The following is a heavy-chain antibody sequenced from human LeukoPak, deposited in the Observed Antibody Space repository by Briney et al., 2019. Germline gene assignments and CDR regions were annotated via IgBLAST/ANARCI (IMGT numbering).Heavy chain of an antibody. V-gene: IGHV4-4*02. CDR1: GGSISSSNW. CDR2: IYRSGST. D-gene: IGHD3-16*01. CDR3: ARGSGGYEYYFEF. J-gene: IGHJ4*02. Sequence: SGTLSLTCAVSGGSISSSNWWSWVRQPPGKGLEWIGVIYRSGSTNYNPSLKSRVTISVDTSKNQFSLKLSSVTAAATAAYYCARGSGGYEYYFEFWGQGTLVTVSS.